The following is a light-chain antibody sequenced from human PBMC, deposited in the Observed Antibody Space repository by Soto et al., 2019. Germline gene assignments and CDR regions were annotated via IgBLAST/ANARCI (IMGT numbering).Light chain of an antibody. CDR2: GAS. V-gene: IGKV3-20*01. CDR3: QQYGSSPPWT. CDR1: QSVSSSY. J-gene: IGKJ1*01. Sequence: EIVLTQSPVTLSLSRVERSTLSCMSSQSVSSSYFAWYQQKPGQAPRLLIYGASSRATGIPDRFSGSVSGTGFTLTISRLEPEDFAVYYCQQYGSSPPWTFGQGTKVDIK.